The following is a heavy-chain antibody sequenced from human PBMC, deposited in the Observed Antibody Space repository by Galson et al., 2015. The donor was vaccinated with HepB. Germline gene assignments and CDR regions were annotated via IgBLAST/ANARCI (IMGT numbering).Heavy chain of an antibody. V-gene: IGHV3-30*18. Sequence: SLRLSCAASGFTFSSYGMHWVRRAPGKGLEWVAVISYDGSNEYYADSVKGRFTISRDNSKNTLYLQMNSLRAEDTAVYYCAKGDGYNYLMLYYYYAMDVWGQGTTVTVSS. CDR1: GFTFSSYG. J-gene: IGHJ6*02. D-gene: IGHD5-24*01. CDR2: ISYDGSNE. CDR3: AKGDGYNYLMLYYYYAMDV.